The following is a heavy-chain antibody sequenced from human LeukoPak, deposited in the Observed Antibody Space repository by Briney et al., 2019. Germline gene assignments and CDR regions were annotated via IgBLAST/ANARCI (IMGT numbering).Heavy chain of an antibody. D-gene: IGHD6-13*01. Sequence: PAGSLRLSCAASGFTFSNYWMTWVRQAPGKGLGWVANIKPDGSVGYDVDSVRGRFIISRDNAGNSLYLQMNSLRVEDTAVYYCTQNLVAAAGDHWGQGTLLIVSS. CDR3: TQNLVAAAGDH. V-gene: IGHV3-7*01. CDR1: GFTFSNYW. CDR2: IKPDGSVG. J-gene: IGHJ4*02.